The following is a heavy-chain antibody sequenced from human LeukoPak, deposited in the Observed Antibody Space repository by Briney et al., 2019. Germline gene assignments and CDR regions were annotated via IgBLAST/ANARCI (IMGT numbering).Heavy chain of an antibody. Sequence: EGSLRLSCSVSGITLSNYGMSWVRQPPGKGLEWVAGISGSGGKTNYADSVRGRFTISRDNPKNILYLQMTSLRVEDTAVYFCAKRGVVIRVFLVGFHKEAYYFDSWGQGALVTVSS. CDR1: GITLSNYG. D-gene: IGHD3-10*01. CDR2: ISGSGGKT. V-gene: IGHV3-23*01. CDR3: AKRGVVIRVFLVGFHKEAYYFDS. J-gene: IGHJ4*02.